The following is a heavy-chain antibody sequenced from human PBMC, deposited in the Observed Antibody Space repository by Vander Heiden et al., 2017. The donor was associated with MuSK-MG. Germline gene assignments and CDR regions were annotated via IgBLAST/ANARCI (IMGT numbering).Heavy chain of an antibody. D-gene: IGHD5-12*01. CDR2: IIPFLGIA. Sequence: QVQLVQSGAEVKKPGSSVKVSCKASGGTFSSYAISWVRQAPGQGLAWMGRIIPFLGIANYAQKFQGRVTITADKSTSTAYMELSSLRSEDTAVYYCARCGGRWLQLGWFDPWGQGTLVTVSS. V-gene: IGHV1-69*04. J-gene: IGHJ5*02. CDR1: GGTFSSYA. CDR3: ARCGGRWLQLGWFDP.